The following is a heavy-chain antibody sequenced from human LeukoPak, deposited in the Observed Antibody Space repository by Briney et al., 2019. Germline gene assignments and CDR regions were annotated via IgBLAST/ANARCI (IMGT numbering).Heavy chain of an antibody. CDR1: GITFKNTW. CDR3: ATVYWYFDL. Sequence: GGSLRLSCTAAGITFKNTWMSWVRQAPGKGLEWVGLIRSQTDGGTADYAAPVKGRFTISRDDAKDTLHLQMNSLKTEDTAVYYCATVYWYFDLWGVGTLVSVSA. CDR2: IRSQTDGGTA. J-gene: IGHJ2*01. V-gene: IGHV3-15*01.